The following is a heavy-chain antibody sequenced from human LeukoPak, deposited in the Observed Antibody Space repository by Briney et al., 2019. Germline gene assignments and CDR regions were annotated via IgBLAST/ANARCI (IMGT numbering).Heavy chain of an antibody. V-gene: IGHV1-2*02. CDR3: ARDFGGGYFDY. J-gene: IGHJ4*02. CDR1: GYTFTGYY. D-gene: IGHD3-16*01. CDR2: INPNSGGT. Sequence: ASVKVSCKASGYTFTGYYMHWVRQAPGQGLEWKGWINPNSGGTNYAQKFQGRVTMTRDTSISTAYMELSSLRSDDTAVFYCARDFGGGYFDYWGQGTLVTVSS.